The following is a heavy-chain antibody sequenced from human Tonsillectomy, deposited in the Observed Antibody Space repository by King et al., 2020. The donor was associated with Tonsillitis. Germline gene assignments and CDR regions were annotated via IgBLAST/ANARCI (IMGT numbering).Heavy chain of an antibody. V-gene: IGHV3-20*04. Sequence: VQLVESGGGVVRPGGSLRLSCAASGFTFDDYGMSWVRQAPGKGLEWVSGINWNGGSTGYADSVTGRFTISRDNAKNSLYLQMNSLRAEDTALYYCAREEYYYDSSGYLQSIDYWGQGTLVTVSS. CDR1: GFTFDDYG. D-gene: IGHD3-22*01. J-gene: IGHJ4*02. CDR2: INWNGGST. CDR3: AREEYYYDSSGYLQSIDY.